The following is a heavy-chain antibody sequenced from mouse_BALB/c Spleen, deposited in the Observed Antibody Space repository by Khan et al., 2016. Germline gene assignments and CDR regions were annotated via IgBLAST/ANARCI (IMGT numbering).Heavy chain of an antibody. V-gene: IGHV5-6*01. J-gene: IGHJ3*01. D-gene: IGHD4-1*01. CDR2: ISSGGDYT. Sequence: EVELVASGGDLVKPGGSLKLSCAASGFIFSSYSMSWVRQTPDKRLEWVATISSGGDYTYYPDNVKGRFTISSDNAKNTLYLQMNSLKSEDTAMYYCASHLTGSFAYWGQGTLVTVSA. CDR3: ASHLTGSFAY. CDR1: GFIFSSYS.